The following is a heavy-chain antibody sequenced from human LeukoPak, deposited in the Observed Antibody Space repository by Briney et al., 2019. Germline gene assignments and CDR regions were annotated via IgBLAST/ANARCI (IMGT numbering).Heavy chain of an antibody. J-gene: IGHJ4*02. D-gene: IGHD6-13*01. V-gene: IGHV4-61*01. CDR3: AREVHSSYYFDY. CDR1: GGSVSSGSYY. Sequence: SETLSLTCTVSGGSVSSGSYYWSWIRQPPGKGLEGIGYIYYSGSTNYNPSLKSRVTISVDTSKNQFSLKLSSVTAADTAVYYCAREVHSSYYFDYWGQGTLVTVSS. CDR2: IYYSGST.